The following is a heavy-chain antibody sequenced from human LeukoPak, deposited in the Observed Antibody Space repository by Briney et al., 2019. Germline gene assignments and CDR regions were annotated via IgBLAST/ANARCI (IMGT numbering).Heavy chain of an antibody. D-gene: IGHD3-22*01. CDR3: ATPNYYDSSGSFDY. Sequence: GASVKVSCKASGYTFTGYYMHWVRQAPGQGLEWMGWINPNSGGTNYAQKFQGRVTMTRDTSISTAHMELSRLRSDDTAVYYCATPNYYDSSGSFDYWGQGTLVTVSS. CDR1: GYTFTGYY. CDR2: INPNSGGT. V-gene: IGHV1-2*02. J-gene: IGHJ4*02.